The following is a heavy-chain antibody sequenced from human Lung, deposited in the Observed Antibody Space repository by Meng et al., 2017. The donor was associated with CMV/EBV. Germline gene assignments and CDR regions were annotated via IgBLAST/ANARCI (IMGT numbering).Heavy chain of an antibody. CDR3: ARARYFDWLGFDP. CDR2: INPRHGGT. CDR1: GYTFTTYY. V-gene: IGHV1-46*01. J-gene: IGHJ5*02. Sequence: ASXXVSXKTSGYTFTTYYIHWVRQAPEQGLEWMGIINPRHGGTAYAHKFQGRVTMTRDTSTSTVYMELSSLRSEDTAVYYCARARYFDWLGFDPWGQGTLVTVSS. D-gene: IGHD3-9*01.